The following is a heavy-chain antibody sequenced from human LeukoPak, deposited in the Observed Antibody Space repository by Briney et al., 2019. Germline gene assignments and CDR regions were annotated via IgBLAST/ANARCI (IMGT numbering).Heavy chain of an antibody. CDR3: AVGVVPAAFDAFDI. V-gene: IGHV1-69*05. CDR1: GGTFSSYA. CDR2: IIPIFGTA. D-gene: IGHD2-2*01. J-gene: IGHJ3*02. Sequence: GASVKVSCKASGGTFSSYAISWVRRAPGQGLEWMGGIIPIFGTANYAQKFQGRVTITTDESTSTAYMELSSLRSEDTAVYYCAVGVVPAAFDAFDIWGQGTMVTVSS.